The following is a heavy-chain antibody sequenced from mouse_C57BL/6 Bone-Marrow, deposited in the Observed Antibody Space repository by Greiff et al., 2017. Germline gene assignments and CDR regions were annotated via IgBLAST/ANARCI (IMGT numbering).Heavy chain of an antibody. Sequence: QVTLKVSGPGILQPSQTLSLTCSFSGFSLTTFGMGVGWIRQPSGKGLEWLAHIWWDDDKYYNPALKSRLTTCKDTSKNQVCLRIANVDAADTAAYCCGRIGGHPWCVYWGQGTLVTVSA. D-gene: IGHD1-1*02. V-gene: IGHV8-8*01. CDR3: GRIGGHPWCVY. J-gene: IGHJ3*01. CDR2: IWWDDDK. CDR1: GFSLTTFGMG.